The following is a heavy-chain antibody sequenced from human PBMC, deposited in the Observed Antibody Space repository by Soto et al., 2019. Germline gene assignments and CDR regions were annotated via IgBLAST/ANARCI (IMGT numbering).Heavy chain of an antibody. J-gene: IGHJ4*02. V-gene: IGHV2-5*02. D-gene: IGHD4-17*01. CDR2: IYWDDDK. CDR1: GFSLSTSGVG. Sequence: QITLKESGPTLVKLTQTLTLTCTFSGFSLSTSGVGVGWIRQPPGKALEWLALIYWDDDKRYSPSLKSRLTITKDTSKNQVVLTMTNMDPVDTATYYCAHSREHDYGDYWEWNYFDYWGQGTLVTVSS. CDR3: AHSREHDYGDYWEWNYFDY.